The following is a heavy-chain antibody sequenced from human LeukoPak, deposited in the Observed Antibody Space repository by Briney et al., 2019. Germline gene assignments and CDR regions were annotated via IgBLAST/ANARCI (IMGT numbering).Heavy chain of an antibody. D-gene: IGHD3-22*01. CDR3: ARLRGNYDSSGYTIFDY. J-gene: IGHJ4*02. V-gene: IGHV1-46*01. Sequence: GASVKVSCKASGYTFTGYYMHWVRQAPGQGLEWMGIINPSGGSTSYAQKFQGRVTMTRDMSTSTVYMELSSLRSEDTAVYYCARLRGNYDSSGYTIFDYWGQGTLVTVSS. CDR1: GYTFTGYY. CDR2: INPSGGST.